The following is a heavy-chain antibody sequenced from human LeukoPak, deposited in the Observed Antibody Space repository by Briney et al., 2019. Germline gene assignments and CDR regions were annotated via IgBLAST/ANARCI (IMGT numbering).Heavy chain of an antibody. CDR3: ARDLSPRGIRNWFDP. D-gene: IGHD3-10*01. CDR1: GYSIGSGYF. V-gene: IGHV4-38-2*02. J-gene: IGHJ5*02. Sequence: PSETLSLTCTVSGYSIGSGYFWGWIRQSPGKGLEWIGSLYYGGSTDYNPALKSRVTISLDTSKNQFSLNLSSVTAADTAVYYCARDLSPRGIRNWFDPWGQGTLVTVTS. CDR2: LYYGGST.